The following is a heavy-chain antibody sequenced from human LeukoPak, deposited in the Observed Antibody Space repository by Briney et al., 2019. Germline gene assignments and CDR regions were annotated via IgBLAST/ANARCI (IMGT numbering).Heavy chain of an antibody. J-gene: IGHJ4*02. V-gene: IGHV3-33*01. Sequence: GGSLRLSCAASGFTFSSYGMHWVRQAPGKGLEWVAVIWHDGSNKYYADSVKGRFTISRDNAKNSLYLQMNSLRAEDTAVYYCARGPGIVGATSFDYWGQGTLVTVSS. CDR2: IWHDGSNK. CDR1: GFTFSSYG. CDR3: ARGPGIVGATSFDY. D-gene: IGHD1-26*01.